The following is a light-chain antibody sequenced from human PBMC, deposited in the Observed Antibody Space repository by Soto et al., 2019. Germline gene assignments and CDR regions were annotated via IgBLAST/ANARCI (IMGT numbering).Light chain of an antibody. V-gene: IGKV1-33*01. Sequence: DIQMTQSPSSLSASVGDRVTITCQASQDISNYLTWYQQKPGKAPKLLIYDASNLETGVPSRFSGSGSGTDFTFTISMLQPEDIATYYCQQYDNLLLTFGGGTKVEIK. CDR1: QDISNY. J-gene: IGKJ4*01. CDR3: QQYDNLLLT. CDR2: DAS.